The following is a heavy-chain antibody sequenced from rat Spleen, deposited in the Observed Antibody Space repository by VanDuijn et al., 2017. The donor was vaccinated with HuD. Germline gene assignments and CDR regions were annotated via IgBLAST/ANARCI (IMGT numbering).Heavy chain of an antibody. V-gene: IGHV5-29*01. D-gene: IGHD4-1*01. J-gene: IGHJ4*01. Sequence: EVQLVESGGGLVQPGRSLKLSCAASGFTFSNYGMAWVRQTPTKGLEWVATITYDGSGTYYRDSVKGRFTISRDDAKSTLYLQLDSLRSEDTATYYCARHGGYKCVMDDWGKGTSVTVSS. CDR2: ITYDGSGT. CDR1: GFTFSNYG. CDR3: ARHGGYKCVMDD.